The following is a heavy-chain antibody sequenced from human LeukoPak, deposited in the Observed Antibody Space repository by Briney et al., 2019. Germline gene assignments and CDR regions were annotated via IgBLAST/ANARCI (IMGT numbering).Heavy chain of an antibody. CDR3: ARVYYDILTGYSEGWFDP. CDR2: INHSGST. J-gene: IGHJ5*02. Sequence: PSETLSLTCAVYGGSFSGYYWSWIRQPPGKGLEWIGEINHSGSTNYNPSLKSRVTISVDTSKNQFSLKLSSVTAADTAVYYCARVYYDILTGYSEGWFDPWGQGTLVTVSS. CDR1: GGSFSGYY. V-gene: IGHV4-34*01. D-gene: IGHD3-9*01.